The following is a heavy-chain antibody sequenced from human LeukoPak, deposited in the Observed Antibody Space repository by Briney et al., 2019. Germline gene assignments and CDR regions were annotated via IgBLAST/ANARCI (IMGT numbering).Heavy chain of an antibody. CDR1: GFSVSNSPYY. Sequence: SETLSLTCTVSGFSVSNSPYYWGWIRQPPGQGLEWIGNVFYSGSTYYNPSLESRVTISVDTPKNQFSLKLTSVTAADTAVYYCARVVAVPQSVGYYFDYWGQGTLVTVSS. V-gene: IGHV4-39*01. D-gene: IGHD2-21*01. CDR2: VFYSGST. CDR3: ARVVAVPQSVGYYFDY. J-gene: IGHJ4*02.